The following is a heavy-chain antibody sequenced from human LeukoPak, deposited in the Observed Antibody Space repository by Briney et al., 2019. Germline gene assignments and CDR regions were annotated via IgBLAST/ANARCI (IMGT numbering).Heavy chain of an antibody. CDR1: GGSISSYY. D-gene: IGHD1-1*01. CDR3: AREKTTGTGAVGAFDI. Sequence: SETLSLTCTVSGGSISSYYWSWIRQPPGKGLEWIGYIYYSGSTNYNPSLKSRVTISVDTSKNQFSLKLSSVTAADTAVYYCAREKTTGTGAVGAFDIWGQGTMVTVSS. J-gene: IGHJ3*02. CDR2: IYYSGST. V-gene: IGHV4-59*01.